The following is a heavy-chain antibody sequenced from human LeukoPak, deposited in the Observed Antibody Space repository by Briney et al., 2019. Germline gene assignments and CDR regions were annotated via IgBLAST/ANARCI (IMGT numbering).Heavy chain of an antibody. Sequence: GGGLRLSCAASGFTFSNYWMSWVRQAPGKGLEWVANIKQDGSEKYYVDSVKGRFSISRDNAKNSLYLQMNSLRAEDTAVYYCARHSRTPFDYWGQGALVTVCS. CDR3: ARHSRTPFDY. J-gene: IGHJ4*02. CDR2: IKQDGSEK. CDR1: GFTFSNYW. D-gene: IGHD4-11*01. V-gene: IGHV3-7*04.